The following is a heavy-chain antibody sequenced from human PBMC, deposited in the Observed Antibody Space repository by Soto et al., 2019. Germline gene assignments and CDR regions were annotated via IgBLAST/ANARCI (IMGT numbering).Heavy chain of an antibody. J-gene: IGHJ4*02. D-gene: IGHD3-22*01. Sequence: EEQLVESGGGLVEPGGSLRLSCAASGITFSNDYMNWISQAPVKGLEWVSSISSSGSHNIYADSAQGRVTISRDNARNSLFLQMNSLRAEDTAIYYCVGTYDSLDYWGQGTRVTVSS. CDR1: GITFSNDY. CDR2: ISSSGSHN. V-gene: IGHV3-21*01. CDR3: VGTYDSLDY.